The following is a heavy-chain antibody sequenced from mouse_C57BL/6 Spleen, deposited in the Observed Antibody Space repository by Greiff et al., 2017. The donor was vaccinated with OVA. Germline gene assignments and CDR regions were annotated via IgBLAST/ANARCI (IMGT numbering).Heavy chain of an antibody. V-gene: IGHV1-82*01. Sequence: VQLQQSGPELVKPGASVKISCKASGYAFSSSWMNWVKQRPGKGLEWIGRIYPGDGDTNYNGKFKGKATLTADKSSSTAYMQLSSLTSGDSAVYFCARAGVYYGNYNRAMDYWGQGTSVTVSS. J-gene: IGHJ4*01. CDR1: GYAFSSSW. D-gene: IGHD2-1*01. CDR2: IYPGDGDT. CDR3: ARAGVYYGNYNRAMDY.